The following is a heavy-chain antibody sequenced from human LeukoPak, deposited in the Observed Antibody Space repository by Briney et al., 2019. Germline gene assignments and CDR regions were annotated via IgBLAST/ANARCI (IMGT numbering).Heavy chain of an antibody. CDR2: ISAYNGNT. V-gene: IGHV1-18*04. D-gene: IGHD3-3*01. Sequence: ASVKVSCKASGYTFTSYGISWVRQAPGQGLEWMGWISAYNGNTNYAQKLQGRVTMTTDTSTSTAYMELRSLRPDDTAVYYCARYDFWSGLPPCYMDVWGKGTTATVSS. J-gene: IGHJ6*03. CDR3: ARYDFWSGLPPCYMDV. CDR1: GYTFTSYG.